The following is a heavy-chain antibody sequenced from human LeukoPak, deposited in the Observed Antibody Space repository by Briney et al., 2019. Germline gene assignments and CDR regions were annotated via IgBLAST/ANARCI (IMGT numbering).Heavy chain of an antibody. Sequence: GSLRLSCAASGFTVITNDMTWVRQAPGKGLEWVSVLYSDGNTKYADSVQGRFTISRDNSKNTLYLEMNSLSPDDTAVYYCARGVEPLAANTLAYWGQGTLVT. CDR2: LYSDGNT. D-gene: IGHD1-14*01. V-gene: IGHV3-53*01. CDR1: GFTVITND. CDR3: ARGVEPLAANTLAY. J-gene: IGHJ4*02.